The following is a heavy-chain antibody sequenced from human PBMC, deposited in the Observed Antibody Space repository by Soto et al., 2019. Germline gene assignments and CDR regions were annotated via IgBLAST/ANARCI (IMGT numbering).Heavy chain of an antibody. Sequence: QVQLVQSGAEVKKPGSSVKVSCKASGGTFSSYAISWVRQAPGQGREWMGGIIPIFGTASYAQKFQGRVTITAHESTSTAYRELSSLRSEDTAVYYCARHVPAAGYYDGMDAGGRGTTVTVPS. CDR3: ARHVPAAGYYDGMDA. CDR1: GGTFSSYA. V-gene: IGHV1-69*12. CDR2: IIPIFGTA. J-gene: IGHJ6*02. D-gene: IGHD2-2*01.